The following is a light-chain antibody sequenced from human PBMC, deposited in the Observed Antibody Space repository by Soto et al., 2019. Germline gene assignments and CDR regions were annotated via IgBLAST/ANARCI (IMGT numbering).Light chain of an antibody. J-gene: IGLJ2*01. CDR3: QTWGTGTVV. V-gene: IGLV4-69*01. Sequence: QLVLTQSPSASASLGASVKLTCTLSSGHSSYAIAWHQQQPEKGPRYLMKLNSDGSHSKGDGIPDRFSGSSSGAERYLTISSLQSDDEYDYYCQTWGTGTVVFGGGTKLTVL. CDR1: SGHSSYA. CDR2: LNSDGSH.